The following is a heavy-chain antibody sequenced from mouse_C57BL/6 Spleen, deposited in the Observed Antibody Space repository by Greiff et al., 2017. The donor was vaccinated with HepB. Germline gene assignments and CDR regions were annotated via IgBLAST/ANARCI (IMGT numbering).Heavy chain of an antibody. CDR3: ARGDGSRRNFDV. D-gene: IGHD1-1*01. V-gene: IGHV1-20*01. J-gene: IGHJ1*03. Sequence: EVQLQQSGPELVKPGDSVKISCKASGYSFTGYFMNWVMQSHGKSLEWIGRINPYNGDTFYNQKFKGKATLTVDKSSSTAHMALRSLTSEDSAVYYCARGDGSRRNFDVWGTGTTVTVSS. CDR1: GYSFTGYF. CDR2: INPYNGDT.